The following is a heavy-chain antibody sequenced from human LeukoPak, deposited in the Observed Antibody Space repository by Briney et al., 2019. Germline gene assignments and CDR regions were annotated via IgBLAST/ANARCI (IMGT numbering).Heavy chain of an antibody. D-gene: IGHD3-10*01. J-gene: IGHJ4*02. CDR2: ISAYNGNT. CDR3: ARLVTMVRGDYYFDY. Sequence: ASVKVSCQASGYTFTSYGISWVRQATGQGLEWMGWISAYNGNTNYAQKLQGRVTMTTDTSTSTAYMELRSLRSDDTAVYYCARLVTMVRGDYYFDYWGQGTLVTVSS. CDR1: GYTFTSYG. V-gene: IGHV1-18*01.